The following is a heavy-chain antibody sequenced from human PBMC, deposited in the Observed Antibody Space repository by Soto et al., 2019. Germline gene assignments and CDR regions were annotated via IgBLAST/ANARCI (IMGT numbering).Heavy chain of an antibody. J-gene: IGHJ6*02. CDR3: ARSQGSSTSLELYYYYYYGMDV. CDR1: GGTFGSYA. V-gene: IGHV1-69*01. Sequence: QVQLVQSGAEVKKPGSSVKVSCKASGGTFGSYAISWVRQAPGQGLEWMGGIIPIPGTANYAQKFQGRDTIAGDESTSTAYMEVRSMRSEDTAVYYCARSQGSSTSLELYYYYYYGMDVWGQGTTVTVSS. D-gene: IGHD2-2*01. CDR2: IIPIPGTA.